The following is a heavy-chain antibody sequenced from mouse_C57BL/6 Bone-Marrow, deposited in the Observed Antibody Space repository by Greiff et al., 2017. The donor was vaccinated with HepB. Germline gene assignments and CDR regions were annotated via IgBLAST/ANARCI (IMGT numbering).Heavy chain of an antibody. CDR2: IHPNSGST. V-gene: IGHV1-64*01. CDR3: ASRQLRPSMDY. Sequence: SFPFSFNSSFYPFTIYFIHFFNHIPLQFLYFIVMIHPNSGSTNYNEKFKSKATLTVDKSSSTAYMQLSSLTSEDSAVYYCASRQLRPSMDYWGQGTSVTVSS. J-gene: IGHJ4*01. CDR1: FYPFTIYF. D-gene: IGHD3-2*02.